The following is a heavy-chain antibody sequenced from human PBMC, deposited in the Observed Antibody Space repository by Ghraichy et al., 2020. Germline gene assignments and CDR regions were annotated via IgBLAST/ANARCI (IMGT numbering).Heavy chain of an antibody. Sequence: SDTLSLTCTVSGGSISSYYWSWIRQPPGKGLEWIGYIYYSGSTNYNPSLKSRVTISVDTSKNQFSLKLSSVTAADTAVYYCARAPGELVRSYYYYYGMDVWGQGTTVTVSS. CDR3: ARAPGELVRSYYYYYGMDV. CDR2: IYYSGST. D-gene: IGHD6-13*01. CDR1: GGSISSYY. J-gene: IGHJ6*02. V-gene: IGHV4-59*01.